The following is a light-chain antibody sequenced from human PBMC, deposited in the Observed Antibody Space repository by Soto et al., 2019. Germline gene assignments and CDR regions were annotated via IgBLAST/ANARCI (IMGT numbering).Light chain of an antibody. Sequence: VLTQPASVSGSPGQSITISCTGTTSDVGRYNYVSWYQQHPGKAPKLIIYDVSNRPSGVSNRFSGSKSGNTASLTISGLQAEDEADYYCNSYTSSSTYVFGTGTKVT. CDR2: DVS. V-gene: IGLV2-14*01. CDR1: TSDVGRYNY. CDR3: NSYTSSSTYV. J-gene: IGLJ1*01.